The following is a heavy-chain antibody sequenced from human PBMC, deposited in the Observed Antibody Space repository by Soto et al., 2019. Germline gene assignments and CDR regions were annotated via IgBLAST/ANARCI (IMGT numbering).Heavy chain of an antibody. Sequence: GGSLRLSGAAPGFTFSSYAMSWVRQAPGKGLALVSAISGSGGNTYYTDSVKGRFTISRDNSKNTLYLQMNSLRAEDTAVYYCAKDFGDDAFDIWGQGTMVTVSS. CDR1: GFTFSSYA. J-gene: IGHJ3*02. V-gene: IGHV3-23*01. CDR2: ISGSGGNT. CDR3: AKDFGDDAFDI. D-gene: IGHD4-17*01.